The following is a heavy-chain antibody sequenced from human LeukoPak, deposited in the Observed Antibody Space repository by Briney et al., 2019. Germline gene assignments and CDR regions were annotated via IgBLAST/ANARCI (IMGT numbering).Heavy chain of an antibody. CDR1: GYTFASDW. V-gene: IGHV5-51*01. Sequence: GESLKISCKGYGYTFASDWIGWVRQMPGKGLEWMGIIYPGDSDTRYSPSFQGQVTISADKSISTAYLQWSSLKASDTAMYYCASTERRSVAGCYFDYWGQGTLVTVSS. D-gene: IGHD6-19*01. J-gene: IGHJ4*02. CDR2: IYPGDSDT. CDR3: ASTERRSVAGCYFDY.